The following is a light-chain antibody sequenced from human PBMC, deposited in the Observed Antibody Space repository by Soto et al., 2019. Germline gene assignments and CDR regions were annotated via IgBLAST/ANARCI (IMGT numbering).Light chain of an antibody. J-gene: IGKJ1*01. Sequence: DIQITQSPSTLSASVGDRVTITCRASQSLSSSLAWYQQKPGKAPRLLIYDASRLESGVPSRFSGSGSGAEFTLTISSLQPDDFASYYCQQYNGYSRTFGQGTKVDIK. V-gene: IGKV1-5*01. CDR1: QSLSSS. CDR2: DAS. CDR3: QQYNGYSRT.